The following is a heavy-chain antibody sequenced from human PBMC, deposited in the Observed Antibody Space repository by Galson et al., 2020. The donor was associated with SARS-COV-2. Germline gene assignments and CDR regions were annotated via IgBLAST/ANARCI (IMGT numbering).Heavy chain of an antibody. Sequence: ASVKVSCKASGYSITSYYIHWVRQAPGQGLEWMGVINPSGVSTRHAQKFQGRVTMTRDTSTSTVYMELSSLRSEDTAVYYCARCNYDSSGGFYYYYGMDVWGQGTTVTVSS. CDR3: ARCNYDSSGGFYYYYGMDV. V-gene: IGHV1-46*01. D-gene: IGHD3-22*01. CDR2: INPSGVST. J-gene: IGHJ6*02. CDR1: GYSITSYY.